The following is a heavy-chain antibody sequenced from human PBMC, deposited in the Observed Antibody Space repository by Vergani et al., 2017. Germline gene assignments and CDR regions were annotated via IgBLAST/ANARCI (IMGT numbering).Heavy chain of an antibody. CDR3: ARMEYGSGSYSIVDY. Sequence: QVQLQQWGAGLLKPSETLSLTCAVYGGSFSGYYWSWICQPPGKGLEWIGEINHSGSTNYNPSLKSRVTISVDTSKNQFSLKLSSVTAADTAVYYCARMEYGSGSYSIVDYWGQGTLVTVSS. V-gene: IGHV4-34*01. CDR2: INHSGST. CDR1: GGSFSGYY. D-gene: IGHD3-10*01. J-gene: IGHJ4*02.